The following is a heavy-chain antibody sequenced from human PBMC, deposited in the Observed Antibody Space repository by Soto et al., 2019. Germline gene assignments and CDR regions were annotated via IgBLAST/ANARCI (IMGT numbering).Heavy chain of an antibody. CDR2: ISYDGSNK. J-gene: IGHJ4*02. Sequence: QVPLVESGGGVVQPGRSLRLSCAASGFTFSSYAMHWVRQAPGKGLEWVAVISYDGSNKYYADSVKGRFTISRDNSKNTLYLQMNSLRAEDTAVYYCARDDGDRTFDYWGQGTLVTVSS. V-gene: IGHV3-30-3*01. CDR1: GFTFSSYA. D-gene: IGHD4-17*01. CDR3: ARDDGDRTFDY.